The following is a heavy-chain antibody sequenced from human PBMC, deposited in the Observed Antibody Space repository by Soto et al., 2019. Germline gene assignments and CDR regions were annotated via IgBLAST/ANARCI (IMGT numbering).Heavy chain of an antibody. V-gene: IGHV3-23*01. J-gene: IGHJ5*02. D-gene: IGHD3-22*01. CDR3: AKSKDYYDSSGSTTGP. Sequence: GGSLRLSCAASVFTFSSYAMSWVRQAPGKGLEWVSAISGSGGSTYYADSVKGRFTISRDNSKNTLYLQMNSLRAEDTAVYYCAKSKDYYDSSGSTTGPWGQGTLVTVSS. CDR2: ISGSGGST. CDR1: VFTFSSYA.